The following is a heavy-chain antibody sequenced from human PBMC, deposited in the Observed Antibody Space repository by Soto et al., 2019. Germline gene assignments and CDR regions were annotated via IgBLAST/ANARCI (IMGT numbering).Heavy chain of an antibody. J-gene: IGHJ4*02. D-gene: IGHD4-4*01. Sequence: EVQLLGSGGGLVQPGGSLRLSCVGSGFTFSTYWMNWVRQAPGKGLEGVANINPDGNVGTYVDSVRGRFTTSRDNAKNSLYLQMTSLRADDTAVYFCAGWGGHDYNYWGQGIMVTVSS. CDR1: GFTFSTYW. V-gene: IGHV3-7*03. CDR2: INPDGNVG. CDR3: AGWGGHDYNY.